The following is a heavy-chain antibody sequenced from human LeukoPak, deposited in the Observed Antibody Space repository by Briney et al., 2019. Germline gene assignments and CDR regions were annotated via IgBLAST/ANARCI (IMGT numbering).Heavy chain of an antibody. CDR1: GFTVSSNY. V-gene: IGHV3-53*04. CDR2: IYSGGST. CDR3: ARGPEQYYDFWSGYYPNNWFGP. J-gene: IGHJ5*02. D-gene: IGHD3-3*01. Sequence: AGGSLRLSCAASGFTVSSNYMSWVRQAPGKGLEWVSVIYSGGSTYYADSVKGRFTISRHNSKNTLYLQMNSLRAEDTAVYYCARGPEQYYDFWSGYYPNNWFGPWGQGTLVTVSS.